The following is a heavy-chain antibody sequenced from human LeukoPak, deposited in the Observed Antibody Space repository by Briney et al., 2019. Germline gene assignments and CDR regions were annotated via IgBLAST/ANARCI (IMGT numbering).Heavy chain of an antibody. Sequence: GSLRLSCAVSGFTFSTYTMHWVRQAPGKGLEWVALISSDGNNKDYADSVKGRFTISRDNSENTLYLQMNSLRGEDTALYFCARGRYYMDYWGQGTLVTASS. CDR1: GFTFSTYT. CDR3: ARGRYYMDY. V-gene: IGHV3-30-3*01. CDR2: ISSDGNNK. J-gene: IGHJ4*02.